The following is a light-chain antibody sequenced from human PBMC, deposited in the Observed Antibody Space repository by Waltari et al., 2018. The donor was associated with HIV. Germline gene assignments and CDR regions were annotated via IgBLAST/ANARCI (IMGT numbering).Light chain of an antibody. CDR3: QVWDSSSHHWV. CDR2: HDS. J-gene: IGLJ3*02. V-gene: IGLV3-21*02. Sequence: SYVLTQPPSVSVAPGQTARITCGGNNIGRKSVHWYRQKPGQAPVVVVYHDSGRPSGIPECFSGSNSGNTATLTLSRVEAGDEADYYCQVWDSSSHHWVFGGGTKLTVL. CDR1: NIGRKS.